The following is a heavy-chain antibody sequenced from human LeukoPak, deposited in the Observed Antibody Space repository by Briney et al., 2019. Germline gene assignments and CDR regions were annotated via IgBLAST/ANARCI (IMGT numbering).Heavy chain of an antibody. Sequence: SETLSLTCAVYGGSFSGYYWSWIRQPPGKGLEWIGEINHSGSTNYNPSLKSRVTISVDTSKNQFSLKLSSVTAADTVVYYCARFRVRGVSDYWGQGTLVTVSS. D-gene: IGHD3-10*01. CDR1: GGSFSGYY. V-gene: IGHV4-34*01. J-gene: IGHJ4*02. CDR2: INHSGST. CDR3: ARFRVRGVSDY.